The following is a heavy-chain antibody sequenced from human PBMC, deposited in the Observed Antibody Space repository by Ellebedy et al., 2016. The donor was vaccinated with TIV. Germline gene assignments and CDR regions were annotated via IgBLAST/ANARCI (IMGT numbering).Heavy chain of an antibody. J-gene: IGHJ5*02. Sequence: LRLSCAVSGGSINSGGFSWTWIRQPPGKGLEWVGSIFHTGTTNYNASLQSRVTISIDRTKNHFSLQLTSVTAADTAVYYCARAPRQQKNWFDPWGQGTLVVVSS. D-gene: IGHD1-1*01. CDR1: GGSINSGGFS. CDR2: IFHTGTT. V-gene: IGHV4-30-2*01. CDR3: ARAPRQQKNWFDP.